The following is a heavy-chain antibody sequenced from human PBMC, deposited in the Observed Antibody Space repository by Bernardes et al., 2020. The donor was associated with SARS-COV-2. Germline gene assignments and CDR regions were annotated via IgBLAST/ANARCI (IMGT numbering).Heavy chain of an antibody. CDR3: AKGGPYRWNNRLS. D-gene: IGHD1-20*01. J-gene: IGHJ4*02. CDR2: INHSGSV. Sequence: PETLSPTCGVYGGSPSGYYWIWIRQLPGKWLEWIGEINHSGSVNYNPSLKSRVTILVDTSKNQFSLKLTSVTAADTAVYFCAKGGPYRWNNRLSWGQGTLVTVSS. V-gene: IGHV4-34*01. CDR1: GGSPSGYY.